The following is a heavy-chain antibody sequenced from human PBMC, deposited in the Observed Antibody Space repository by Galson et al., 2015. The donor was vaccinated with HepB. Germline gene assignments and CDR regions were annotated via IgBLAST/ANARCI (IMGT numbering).Heavy chain of an antibody. J-gene: IGHJ4*02. D-gene: IGHD3-3*01. CDR3: ARDREERLLEWLSYYFDY. CDR2: INAGNGNT. V-gene: IGHV1-3*01. Sequence: SVKVSCKASGYTFTSYAMHWVRQAPGQRLEWMGWINAGNGNTKYSQKFQGRVTITRNTSASTAYMELSSLRSEDTAVYYCARDREERLLEWLSYYFDYWGQGTLVTVSS. CDR1: GYTFTSYA.